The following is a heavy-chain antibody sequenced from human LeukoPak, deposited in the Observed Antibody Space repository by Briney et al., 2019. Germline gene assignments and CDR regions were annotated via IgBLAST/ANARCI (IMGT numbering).Heavy chain of an antibody. CDR1: SGSISTSNYY. CDR2: IYYSGST. D-gene: IGHD3-10*01. Sequence: SETLSLTCTVSSGSISTSNYYWGWVRQPPGKGLEWIGSIYYSGSTYYNPSLKSRVTISVDTSKNQFSLKLSSVTAADTAVYYCARVSMVRGVIDYWGQGTLVTVSS. V-gene: IGHV4-39*07. CDR3: ARVSMVRGVIDY. J-gene: IGHJ4*02.